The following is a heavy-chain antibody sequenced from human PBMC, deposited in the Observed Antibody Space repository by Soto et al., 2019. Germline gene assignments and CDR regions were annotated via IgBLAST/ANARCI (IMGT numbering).Heavy chain of an antibody. D-gene: IGHD3-16*01. CDR1: GGSISSSSYY. Sequence: SETLSPSYTVSGGSISSSSYYRGWIRQPPGKGLEWIGGIYYSGYTYYNPSLKSRVTISVDTSKNQFSLKLSSVTAADTAVYYCARHNGPLYVGYYYDMDVWGQGTTVT. CDR2: IYYSGYT. CDR3: ARHNGPLYVGYYYDMDV. J-gene: IGHJ6*02. V-gene: IGHV4-39*01.